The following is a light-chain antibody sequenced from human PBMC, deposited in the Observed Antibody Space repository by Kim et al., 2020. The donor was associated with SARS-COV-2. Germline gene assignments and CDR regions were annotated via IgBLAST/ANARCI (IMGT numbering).Light chain of an antibody. CDR3: QVWDSSTVV. CDR1: NMGSKN. V-gene: IGLV3-9*01. Sequence: SVALGQTARITCGGNNMGSKNVHWYQQKPGQAPVLVIYRDSNRPSGIPERFSGSNSGNTATLTISRAQAGDEADYYCQVWDSSTVVFGGGTQRTVL. CDR2: RDS. J-gene: IGLJ2*01.